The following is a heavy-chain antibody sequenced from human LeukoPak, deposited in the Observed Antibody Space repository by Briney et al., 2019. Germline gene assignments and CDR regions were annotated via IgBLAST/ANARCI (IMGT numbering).Heavy chain of an antibody. CDR3: ARDGTAAGLYYDL. D-gene: IGHD6-13*01. CDR1: GFTFTDYW. Sequence: GGSLRLSCEVSGFTFTDYWMNWVRQAPGKGPEWVASIRQDGSEKTYVDSVKGRFTISRDNTKNSLSLQLNGLRAEDTAVYYCARDGTAAGLYYDLWGQGTLVTVSS. CDR2: IRQDGSEK. J-gene: IGHJ4*01. V-gene: IGHV3-7*01.